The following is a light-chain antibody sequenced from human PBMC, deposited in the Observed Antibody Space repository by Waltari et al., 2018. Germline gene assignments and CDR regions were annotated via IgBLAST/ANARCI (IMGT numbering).Light chain of an antibody. CDR2: DVS. J-gene: IGLJ2*01. CDR1: SSDVGGHNY. V-gene: IGLV2-14*03. CDR3: SSYTTSHTIV. Sequence: QSALTQFASVSGSPGQSITISCTGTSSDVGGHNYVSWYQQHPGKAPKRMIYDVSVRPAGVSNRFAGSKSGNTASLTISGLQAGDEADYYCSSYTTSHTIVFGGGTKVTVL.